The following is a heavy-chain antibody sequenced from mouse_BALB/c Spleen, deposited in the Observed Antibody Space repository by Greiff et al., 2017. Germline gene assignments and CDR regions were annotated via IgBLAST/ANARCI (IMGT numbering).Heavy chain of an antibody. CDR2: ISYSGST. CDR3: ARTLRYGYDGYAMDY. V-gene: IGHV3-2*02. Sequence: EVQGVESGPGLVKPSQSLSLTCTVTGYSITSDYAWNWIRQFPGNKLEWMGYISYSGSTSYNPSLKSRISITRDTSKNQFFLQLNSVTTEDTATYYCARTLRYGYDGYAMDYWGQGTSVTVSS. D-gene: IGHD2-2*01. J-gene: IGHJ4*01. CDR1: GYSITSDYA.